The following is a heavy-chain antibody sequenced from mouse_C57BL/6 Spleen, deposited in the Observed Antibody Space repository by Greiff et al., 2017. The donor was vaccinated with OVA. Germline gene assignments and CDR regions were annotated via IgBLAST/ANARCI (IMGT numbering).Heavy chain of an antibody. Sequence: VQLQQSGPELVKPGASVKISCKASGYAFSSSWMNWVKQRPGKGLEWIGRIYPGDGDTTYNGKFKGKATLTADKSSSTAYMQLSSLTSEDSAVYYCARRLGGDFDYWGQGTTLTVSS. CDR1: GYAFSSSW. CDR2: IYPGDGDT. V-gene: IGHV1-82*01. CDR3: ARRLGGDFDY. J-gene: IGHJ2*01. D-gene: IGHD4-1*01.